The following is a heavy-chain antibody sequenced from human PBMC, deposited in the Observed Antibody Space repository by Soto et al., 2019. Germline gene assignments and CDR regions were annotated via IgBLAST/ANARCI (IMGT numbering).Heavy chain of an antibody. D-gene: IGHD5-18*01. Sequence: GGSLRLSCAASGFSFISDAMSWVLQAPGKGLEWVSAISAGGGSTYYAASVKGRFTISRDNSKNTLYLQMNSLRAADTAVYYCAKVLVRRTELWLSCAFDLWGQGTMVTVSS. CDR2: ISAGGGST. CDR1: GFSFISDA. CDR3: AKVLVRRTELWLSCAFDL. J-gene: IGHJ3*01. V-gene: IGHV3-23*01.